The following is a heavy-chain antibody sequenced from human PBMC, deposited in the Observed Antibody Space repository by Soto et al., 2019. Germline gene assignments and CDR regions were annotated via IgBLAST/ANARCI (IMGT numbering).Heavy chain of an antibody. J-gene: IGHJ4*02. D-gene: IGHD6-19*01. CDR1: GFTFSSYA. CDR3: AKVGVNSGWKKGGYYFDY. V-gene: IGHV3-23*01. CDR2: ISGSGGST. Sequence: PGGSLRLSCAASGFTFSSYAMSWVRQAPGKGLEWVSAISGSGGSTYYADSVKGRFTISRDNSKNTLYLQMNSLRAEDTAVYYCAKVGVNSGWKKGGYYFDYWGQGTLVTVSS.